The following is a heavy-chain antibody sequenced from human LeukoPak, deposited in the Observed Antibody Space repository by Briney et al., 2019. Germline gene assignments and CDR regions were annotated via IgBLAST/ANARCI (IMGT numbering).Heavy chain of an antibody. V-gene: IGHV4-39*01. CDR2: IYYSGST. CDR3: ARHSLPRVAAKY. CDR1: GDSISSSSYY. J-gene: IGHJ4*02. D-gene: IGHD5-12*01. Sequence: KPSETLSLTCIVSGDSISSSSYYWGWIRQPPGKGLEWIGSIYYSGSTYYNPSLKSRVTITVDTSKNQFSLKLNSVTAADTSVYFCARHSLPRVAAKYWGQGTLVTVSS.